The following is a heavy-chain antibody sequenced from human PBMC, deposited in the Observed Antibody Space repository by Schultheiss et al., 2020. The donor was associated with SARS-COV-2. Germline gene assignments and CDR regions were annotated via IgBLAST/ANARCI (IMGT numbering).Heavy chain of an antibody. J-gene: IGHJ3*02. CDR3: ARPVTTFPSDAFDI. CDR2: INHSGST. CDR1: GGSISSYY. D-gene: IGHD4-17*01. Sequence: SETLSLTCTVSGGSISSYYWSWIRQPPGKGLEWIGEINHSGSTNYNPSLKSRVTISVDKSKNQFSLKLSSVTAADTAVYYCARPVTTFPSDAFDIWGQGTMVTVSS. V-gene: IGHV4-34*01.